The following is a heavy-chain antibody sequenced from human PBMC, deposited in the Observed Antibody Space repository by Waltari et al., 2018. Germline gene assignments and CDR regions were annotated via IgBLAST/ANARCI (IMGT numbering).Heavy chain of an antibody. CDR2: IWFDGGQT. V-gene: IGHV3-33*06. CDR3: AKDAFGNTYVDH. J-gene: IGHJ4*02. CDR1: GLSISSYG. D-gene: IGHD3-10*01. Sequence: QAQLVESGGGVVQPGMSLRLSCTGTGLSISSYGMHWVRQAPGKGLEWVARIWFDGGQTYYADSVRGRFTISRDNSKNTLYLDMNSLKLNDTAIYYCAKDAFGNTYVDHWRQGTLVTVAS.